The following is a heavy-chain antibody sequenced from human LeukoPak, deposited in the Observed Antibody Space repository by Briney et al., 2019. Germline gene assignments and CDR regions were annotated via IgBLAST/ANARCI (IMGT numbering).Heavy chain of an antibody. J-gene: IGHJ4*02. CDR1: GFTFSSYW. CDR2: IKQDGSEK. V-gene: IGHV3-7*01. D-gene: IGHD6-19*01. CDR3: ASLSTGVPGNDY. Sequence: GGSLRLSCAASGFTFSSYWMSWVRQAPGKGLEWVANIKQDGSEKYYVDAVKGRFTISRDNAKNSLFLQMNSLTAEDTAVYYCASLSTGVPGNDYWGQGTLVTVSS.